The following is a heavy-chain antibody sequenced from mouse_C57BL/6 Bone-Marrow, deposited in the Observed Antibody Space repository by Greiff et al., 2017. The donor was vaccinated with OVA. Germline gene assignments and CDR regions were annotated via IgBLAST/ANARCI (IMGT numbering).Heavy chain of an antibody. CDR1: GFTFSSYA. Sequence: EVKLEESGEGLVKPGGSLKLSCAASGFTFSSYAMSWVRQTPEKRLEWVAYISSGGDYIYYADTVKGRVTSSRDKARNTLYLQMSSLKSEYTAMYYCTRGTGTRWYFDVWGTGTTVTVSS. CDR2: ISSGGDYI. J-gene: IGHJ1*03. CDR3: TRGTGTRWYFDV. D-gene: IGHD4-1*01. V-gene: IGHV5S21*01.